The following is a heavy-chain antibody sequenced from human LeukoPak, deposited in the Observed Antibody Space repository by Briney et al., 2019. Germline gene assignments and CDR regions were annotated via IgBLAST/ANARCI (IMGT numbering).Heavy chain of an antibody. CDR3: AGPFGEKAFGAFDI. V-gene: IGHV3-30*04. D-gene: IGHD3-10*01. CDR1: GFTFSSYA. CDR2: ISYDGSNK. Sequence: GGSLRLSCAASGFTFSSYAMHWVRQAPGKGLEWVAVISYDGSNKYYADSVKGRFTISRDNSKNTLYLQMNSLRAEDTAVYYCAGPFGEKAFGAFDIWGQGTMVTVSS. J-gene: IGHJ3*02.